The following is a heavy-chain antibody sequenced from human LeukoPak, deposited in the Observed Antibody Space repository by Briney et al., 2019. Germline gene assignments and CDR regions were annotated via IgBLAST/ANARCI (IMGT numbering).Heavy chain of an antibody. V-gene: IGHV4-61*02. CDR2: IYTSGST. Sequence: SETLSLTCTVSGGSISSGSYYWSWIRQPAGKGLEWIGRIYTSGSTNYNPSLKSRVTISVDTSKNQFSLKLSSVTAADTAVYYCARLRVSYFDYWGQGTLVTVSS. CDR1: GGSISSGSYY. J-gene: IGHJ4*02. D-gene: IGHD5/OR15-5a*01. CDR3: ARLRVSYFDY.